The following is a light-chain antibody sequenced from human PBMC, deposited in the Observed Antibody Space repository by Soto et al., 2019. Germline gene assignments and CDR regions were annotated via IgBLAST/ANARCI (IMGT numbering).Light chain of an antibody. CDR1: QSISSS. J-gene: IGKJ1*01. V-gene: IGKV1-5*03. Sequence: IHMTQSPSTLSASVGDRVTITCRASQSISSSLAWYQQKPGKAPKLLIYKASSLESGVPSRFSGSGSGTEFTLTITSLQPDDFATYYCQQYNSYSRTFGQGTKVDIK. CDR3: QQYNSYSRT. CDR2: KAS.